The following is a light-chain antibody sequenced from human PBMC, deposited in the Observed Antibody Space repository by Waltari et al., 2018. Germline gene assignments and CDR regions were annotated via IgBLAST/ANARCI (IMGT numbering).Light chain of an antibody. J-gene: IGLJ2*01. V-gene: IGLV2-14*03. CDR1: SGDIGSYNY. CDR2: DVT. Sequence: QAALTQPASVSGSPGQSITISCTGSSGDIGSYNYVSWYQQYPGKAPTLIIFDVTKRPSGISDRFSGSKTGNTASLTISGLQAEDEADYYCSAYTNRATVIFGGGTKLTVL. CDR3: SAYTNRATVI.